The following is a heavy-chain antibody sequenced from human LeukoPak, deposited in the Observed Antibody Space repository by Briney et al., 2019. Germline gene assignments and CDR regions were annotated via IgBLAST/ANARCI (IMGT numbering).Heavy chain of an antibody. CDR3: ASSDIVVVTAIPSGLPYDY. CDR2: ISSSSSYT. Sequence: GGSLRLSCAAPGFTFSDYYMSWIRQAPGKGLEWVSYISSSSSYTNYADSVKGRFTISRDNAKNSLYLQMNSLRAEDTAVYYCASSDIVVVTAIPSGLPYDYWGQGTLVTVSS. CDR1: GFTFSDYY. D-gene: IGHD2-21*02. J-gene: IGHJ4*02. V-gene: IGHV3-11*03.